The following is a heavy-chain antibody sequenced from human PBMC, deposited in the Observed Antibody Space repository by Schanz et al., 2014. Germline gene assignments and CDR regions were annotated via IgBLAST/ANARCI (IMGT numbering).Heavy chain of an antibody. V-gene: IGHV1-18*01. CDR2: ISPYNGDT. CDR3: AREHVATTDYGYVCYYLDV. D-gene: IGHD3-16*01. J-gene: IGHJ6*03. CDR1: GYTFSSYG. Sequence: QVQLVQSGAEVKKPGASVKVSCKASGYTFSSYGITWVRQAPGQGLEWMGWISPYNGDTNYGLKLQGIVTMTTDTATGTAYMEQRSLRYNNTAVYYCAREHVATTDYGYVCYYLDVWATGITVIVSS.